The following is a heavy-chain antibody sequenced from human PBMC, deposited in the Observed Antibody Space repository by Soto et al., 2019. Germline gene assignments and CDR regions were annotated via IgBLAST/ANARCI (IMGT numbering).Heavy chain of an antibody. Sequence: SETLSLTCTVSGGSISSYYWSWIRQPPGKGPEWIGYIYYSGSTNYNPSLKSRVTISVDTSKNQFSLKLSSVTAADTAVYYCARDRGSGFDYWGQGTLVTVSS. CDR3: ARDRGSGFDY. V-gene: IGHV4-59*01. J-gene: IGHJ4*02. CDR1: GGSISSYY. CDR2: IYYSGST. D-gene: IGHD6-19*01.